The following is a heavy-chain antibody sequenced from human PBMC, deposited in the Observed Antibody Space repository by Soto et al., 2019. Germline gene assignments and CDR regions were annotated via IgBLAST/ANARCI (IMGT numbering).Heavy chain of an antibody. J-gene: IGHJ2*01. CDR2: ISYDGSNK. Sequence: QVQLVESGGGVVQPGRSLRLSCAASGFTISSYGMHWVRQAPGKGLEWVAVISYDGSNKYYADSVKGRFTISRDNSKNTLYLQMNSLRAEDTAVYYCAKGIAVAGFDWYFDLWGRGTLVTVSS. CDR1: GFTISSYG. D-gene: IGHD6-19*01. CDR3: AKGIAVAGFDWYFDL. V-gene: IGHV3-30*18.